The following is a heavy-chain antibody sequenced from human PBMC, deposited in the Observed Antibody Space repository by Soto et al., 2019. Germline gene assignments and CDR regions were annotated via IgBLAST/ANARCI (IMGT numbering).Heavy chain of an antibody. V-gene: IGHV3-64D*06. J-gene: IGHJ4*02. Sequence: GGSLRLSCSASGFTFSNFAMHWVRQAPGKGLEYVSGITSNGDNTYHADSVQGRFTISRDNSKSTLFLQMTSLRVEDTAVYYCVKGNQLLRYYFEYWGRGALVTVSS. CDR2: ITSNGDNT. D-gene: IGHD2-2*01. CDR1: GFTFSNFA. CDR3: VKGNQLLRYYFEY.